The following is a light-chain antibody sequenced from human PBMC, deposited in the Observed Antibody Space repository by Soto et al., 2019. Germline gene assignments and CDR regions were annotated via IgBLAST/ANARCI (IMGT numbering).Light chain of an antibody. CDR1: QSFNSGY. J-gene: IGKJ2*01. V-gene: IGKV3-20*01. CDR3: HQYGSSPPYT. CDR2: GAS. Sequence: EIVLTQSPGTLSLSPGERATLSCRASQSFNSGYLDWYQQKPGQAPRLLIFGASARATDIPDRFSGSESGTEFTLTISRLEPEDFAVYYCHQYGSSPPYTFGQGTKLEI.